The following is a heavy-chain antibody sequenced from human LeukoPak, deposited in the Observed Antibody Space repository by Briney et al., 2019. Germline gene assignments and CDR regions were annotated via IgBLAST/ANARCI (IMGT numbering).Heavy chain of an antibody. CDR3: AKGGSSSWYVSHWFDP. D-gene: IGHD6-13*01. CDR2: ISGSGGST. Sequence: GGSLRLSCAASGFTFSSYWMSWVRQAPGKGLEWVSLISGSGGSTYYADSVKGRFTISRDNSKNTLYLQMNSLRAEDTAVYYCAKGGSSSWYVSHWFDPWGQGTLVTVSS. J-gene: IGHJ5*02. V-gene: IGHV3-23*01. CDR1: GFTFSSYW.